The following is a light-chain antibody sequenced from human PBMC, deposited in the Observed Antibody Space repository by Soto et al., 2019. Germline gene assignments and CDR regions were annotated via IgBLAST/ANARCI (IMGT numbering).Light chain of an antibody. V-gene: IGKV1D-13*01. Sequence: AIQLTQSPSSLSASIGDRITITCRPSQGISSALAWYQQKPGKAPKLLIYDASSLETGVPSRFRGGGSGTDFTLTISSLQPEDFATYYCQQFDNYPPTFGQGTRLEI. CDR2: DAS. CDR3: QQFDNYPPT. J-gene: IGKJ5*01. CDR1: QGISSA.